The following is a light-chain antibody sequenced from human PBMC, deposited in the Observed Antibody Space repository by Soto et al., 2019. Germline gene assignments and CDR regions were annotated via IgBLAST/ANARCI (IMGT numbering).Light chain of an antibody. CDR3: CSYAGSYTWV. CDR1: SSNVGTYIY. Sequence: QSALTQPRSVAGSPGQSVTISCTGTSSNVGTYIYVSWYQQHPGKAPKLMIFDVTERPSGVPDRFSGSKSGNTASLTISGLQAEDEADYYCCSYAGSYTWVFGGGTKVTVL. J-gene: IGLJ3*02. CDR2: DVT. V-gene: IGLV2-11*01.